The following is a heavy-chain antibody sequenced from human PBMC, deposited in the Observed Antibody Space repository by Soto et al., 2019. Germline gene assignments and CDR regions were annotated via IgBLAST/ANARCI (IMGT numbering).Heavy chain of an antibody. V-gene: IGHV4-30-2*01. CDR2: IYHSVST. Sequence: PSETLSLTCAVSGGSISSGGYSWSWIRQPPGKGLEYIGYIYHSVSTYYNPSLKSRVTISVDRSKYQFSLRLSSVTAADTATYYCAHLPWKQLWPRAPVVCWGQGTPVTVSS. CDR1: GGSISSGGYS. D-gene: IGHD5-18*01. CDR3: AHLPWKQLWPRAPVVC. J-gene: IGHJ4*02.